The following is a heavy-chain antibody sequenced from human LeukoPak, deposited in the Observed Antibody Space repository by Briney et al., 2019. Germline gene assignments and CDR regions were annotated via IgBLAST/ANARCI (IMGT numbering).Heavy chain of an antibody. Sequence: GGSLRLSCVASGFSVSSYGMSWVRQAPGKGPEWVSLLYSDGGKYYADSVQGRFILSRDNSKNTLYLQMNNLRVEDTAFYHCVRDRAEGRAWVEFDPWGQGTVVTVSS. CDR1: GFSVSSYG. J-gene: IGHJ5*02. V-gene: IGHV3-66*02. CDR2: LYSDGGK. CDR3: VRDRAEGRAWVEFDP.